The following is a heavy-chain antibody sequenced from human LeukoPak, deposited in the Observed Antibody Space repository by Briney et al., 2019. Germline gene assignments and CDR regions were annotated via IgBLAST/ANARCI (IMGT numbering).Heavy chain of an antibody. CDR2: IYYSGST. Sequence: SETLSLTCTVSGGSISSSSYYWGWIRQPPGKGLEWIGSIYYSGSTYYNPSLKSRVTISVDTSKNQFSLKLSSVTAADTAVYYCARFYLGATYGPDAFDIWGQGTMVTVSS. CDR1: GGSISSSSYY. CDR3: ARFYLGATYGPDAFDI. D-gene: IGHD1-26*01. V-gene: IGHV4-39*01. J-gene: IGHJ3*02.